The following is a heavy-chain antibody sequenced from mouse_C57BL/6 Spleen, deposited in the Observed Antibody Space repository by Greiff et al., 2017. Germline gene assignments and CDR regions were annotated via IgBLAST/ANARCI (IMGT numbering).Heavy chain of an antibody. V-gene: IGHV2-5*01. Sequence: QVQLQQSGPGLVQPSQSLSITCTVSGFSLTSYGVHWVRQSPGKGLEWLGVIWRGGSTDYNAAFMSRLSITKDNSKSQVFFKMNSLQADDTAIYYCAKNYYGSSYGYVDVWGTGTTVTVSS. CDR2: IWRGGST. CDR3: AKNYYGSSYGYVDV. J-gene: IGHJ1*03. CDR1: GFSLTSYG. D-gene: IGHD1-1*01.